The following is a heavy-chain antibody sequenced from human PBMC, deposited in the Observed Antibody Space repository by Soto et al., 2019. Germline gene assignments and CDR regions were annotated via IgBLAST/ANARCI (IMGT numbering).Heavy chain of an antibody. CDR3: DRKRTSGVTQAYFDV. J-gene: IGHJ4*02. Sequence: SETLSLTCPVTGDSINSRSYYWGWIRQPPGKGLEWIGSIYYSGRTYNNPSLRSRVSMSIDTSKDQFSLKLKSVTAADTALYLCDRKRTSGVTQAYFDVLGQWSLDT. CDR1: GDSINSRSYY. D-gene: IGHD2-21*02. CDR2: IYYSGRT. V-gene: IGHV4-39*01.